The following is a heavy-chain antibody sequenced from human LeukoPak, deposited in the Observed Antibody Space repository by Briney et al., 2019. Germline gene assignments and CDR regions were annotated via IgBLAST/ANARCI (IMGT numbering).Heavy chain of an antibody. CDR3: VRGQYGQEIDF. CDR2: ISGSSGRT. Sequence: ASVKVSCKASGGTFSSYAISWVRQAPGQGLEWMGWISGSSGRTQYAQKVQGRITMTRDTSTNTAYLEFWSLRSDDTAMYYCVRGQYGQEIDFWGQGTLVIVSS. D-gene: IGHD4-17*01. J-gene: IGHJ4*02. CDR1: GGTFSSYA. V-gene: IGHV1-18*01.